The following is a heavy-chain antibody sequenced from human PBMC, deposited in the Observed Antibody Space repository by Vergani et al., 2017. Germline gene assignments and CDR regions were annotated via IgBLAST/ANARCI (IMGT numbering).Heavy chain of an antibody. CDR1: GFTLDDYA. Sequence: EVQLVESGGGLVQPGRSLRLSCAASGFTLDDYAMHWVRQAPGKGLEWVSGINWNSDSIAYADSVKGRVTISRDNAKNSLYLQMNSLRAEDTALYYCVKDIAASGNYWYFDLWGRGTLVTVSS. V-gene: IGHV3-9*01. CDR2: INWNSDSI. J-gene: IGHJ2*01. D-gene: IGHD6-13*01. CDR3: VKDIAASGNYWYFDL.